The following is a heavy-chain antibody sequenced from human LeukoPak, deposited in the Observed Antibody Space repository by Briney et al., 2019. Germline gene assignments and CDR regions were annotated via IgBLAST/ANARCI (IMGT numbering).Heavy chain of an antibody. Sequence: GGSLRLSCVASGFAFSTYWMTWVRQAPGKGLEWVANINQDGRHRYFVNSVEGRFSISRDNAKNSLYLQIDSLRADDTAVYYCARGGRGSFDLWGQGALVTVSS. J-gene: IGHJ5*02. D-gene: IGHD1-26*01. CDR3: ARGGRGSFDL. V-gene: IGHV3-7*01. CDR2: INQDGRHR. CDR1: GFAFSTYW.